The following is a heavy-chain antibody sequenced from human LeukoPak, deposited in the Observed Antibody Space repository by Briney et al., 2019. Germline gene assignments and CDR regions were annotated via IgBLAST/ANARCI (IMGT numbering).Heavy chain of an antibody. CDR1: GGSISSYY. D-gene: IGHD2-15*01. CDR3: ARTSPRAATFDY. CDR2: IYTSGTT. Sequence: SETLSLTCAVSGGSISSYYWSWIQQPAGKGLEWIGRIYTSGTTNYNPSLKSRVTMSVDTSKNQFSLNLNSVTAADTAVYYCARTSPRAATFDYWGQGTLVTVSS. V-gene: IGHV4-4*07. J-gene: IGHJ4*02.